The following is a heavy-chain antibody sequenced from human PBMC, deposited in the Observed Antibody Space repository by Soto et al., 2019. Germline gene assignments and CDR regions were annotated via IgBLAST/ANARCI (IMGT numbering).Heavy chain of an antibody. CDR2: ISSSSGNT. D-gene: IGHD1-26*01. CDR1: GFTFSSYA. V-gene: IGHV3-48*04. J-gene: IGHJ6*02. Sequence: EVQLLESGGGLVQPGGSLRLSCAASGFTFSSYAMSWVRQAPGKGLEWVSYISSSSGNTNYADSVKGRFTISRDNAKNSLYLQMRSLRAEDTAVYYCARDGRSGSYYGPSHYGMDVWGQGTTVTVSS. CDR3: ARDGRSGSYYGPSHYGMDV.